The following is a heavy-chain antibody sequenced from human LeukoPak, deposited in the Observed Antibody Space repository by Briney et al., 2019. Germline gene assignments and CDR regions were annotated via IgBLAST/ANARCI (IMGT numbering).Heavy chain of an antibody. CDR3: ATWRTAKTGFDY. Sequence: SETLSLTCTVSGGSISNNNYYWAWVRQPPGTRLECIGSIYYSGSPYYNPSLKSRVTISVDTSKNQFSLRLSSVTAADTAVYYCATWRTAKTGFDYWGQGTLVTVSP. D-gene: IGHD1-1*01. V-gene: IGHV4-39*01. CDR2: IYYSGSP. J-gene: IGHJ4*02. CDR1: GGSISNNNYY.